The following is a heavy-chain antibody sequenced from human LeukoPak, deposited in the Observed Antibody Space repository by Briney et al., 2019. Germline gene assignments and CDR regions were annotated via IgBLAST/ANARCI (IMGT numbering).Heavy chain of an antibody. V-gene: IGHV1-24*01. CDR1: GYTLTELS. Sequence: GASVKVSCKVSGYTLTELSMHWVRQAPGKGLEWMGGFDPEDGETIYAQKFQGRVTVTEDTSTDTAYMELGSLRSEDTAVYYCATAGSQDYAFDIWGQGTMVTVSS. CDR3: ATAGSQDYAFDI. CDR2: FDPEDGET. J-gene: IGHJ3*02. D-gene: IGHD3/OR15-3a*01.